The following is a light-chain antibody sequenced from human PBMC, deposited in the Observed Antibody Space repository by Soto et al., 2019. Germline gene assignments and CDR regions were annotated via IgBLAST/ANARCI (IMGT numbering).Light chain of an antibody. CDR1: SSNIGSNS. CDR3: GSWDSSLSAYV. CDR2: DDN. Sequence: QSVLTQPPSVSGTPGQRVTISCSGGSSNIGSNSVSWYQQLPGTAPKLLIYDDNKRPSGIPDRFSGSKSGTSATLGITGFQTGDEADYYCGSWDSSLSAYVCGTGTKVTVL. V-gene: IGLV1-51*01. J-gene: IGLJ1*01.